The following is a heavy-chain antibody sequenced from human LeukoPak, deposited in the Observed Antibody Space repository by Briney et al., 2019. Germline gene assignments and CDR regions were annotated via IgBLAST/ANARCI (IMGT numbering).Heavy chain of an antibody. CDR1: GFTFGSYA. V-gene: IGHV3-23*01. Sequence: GGSLRLSCAASGFTFGSYAMNWVRQAPGKGLEWVSTISDSGGDTHYADSVKGRFTISRDNSKNTLYLQMNSLRAEDTAVYYCARGYDSSGFGPFDYWGQGTLVTVSS. CDR2: ISDSGGDT. J-gene: IGHJ4*02. CDR3: ARGYDSSGFGPFDY. D-gene: IGHD3-22*01.